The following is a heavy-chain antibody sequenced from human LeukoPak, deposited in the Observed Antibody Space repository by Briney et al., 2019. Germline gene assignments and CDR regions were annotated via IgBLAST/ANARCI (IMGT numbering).Heavy chain of an antibody. D-gene: IGHD3-22*01. CDR3: AKGGVTMIVVALSAFDI. CDR2: ISSSSSTI. V-gene: IGHV3-48*04. Sequence: GGSLRLSCAASGFTFSNCAMSWVRQAPGKGLEWVSYISSSSSTIYYADSVKGRFTISRDNAKNSLYLQMNSLRAEDTAVYYCAKGGVTMIVVALSAFDIWGQGTMVTVSS. J-gene: IGHJ3*02. CDR1: GFTFSNCA.